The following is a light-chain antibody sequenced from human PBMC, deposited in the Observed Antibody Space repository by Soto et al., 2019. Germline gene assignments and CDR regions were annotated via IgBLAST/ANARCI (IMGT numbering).Light chain of an antibody. Sequence: EIVMTQSPATLSVSPGERATLSCRASQSVSSNLAWYQQKPGQAPRLLIYGASTRATGIPARFSGSGSGTEFTLTISGLQSEDFAVYYCQQYNNWPHVTFGPGTKVDIK. V-gene: IGKV3-15*01. CDR1: QSVSSN. J-gene: IGKJ3*01. CDR3: QQYNNWPHVT. CDR2: GAS.